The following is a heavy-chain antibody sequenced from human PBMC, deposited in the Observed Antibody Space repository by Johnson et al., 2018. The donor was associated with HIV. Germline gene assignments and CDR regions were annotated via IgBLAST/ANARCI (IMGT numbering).Heavy chain of an antibody. CDR2: LFSGGST. V-gene: IGHV3-66*01. CDR1: GFSVSSYY. D-gene: IGHD5-24*01. CDR3: ARACRDGYTCDAFDI. Sequence: VQLVESGGCLVQPGGSLRLSCAASGFSVSSYYMSWVRQAPGKGLEWVSVLFSGGSTYYADSVKGRFTISRDNSKNTLYLQMNSLRAEDTAVYYCARACRDGYTCDAFDIWGQGTMVTASS. J-gene: IGHJ3*02.